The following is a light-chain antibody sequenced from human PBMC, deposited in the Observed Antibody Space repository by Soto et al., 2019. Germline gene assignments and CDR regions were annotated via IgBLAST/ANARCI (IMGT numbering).Light chain of an antibody. V-gene: IGKV3-15*01. J-gene: IGKJ1*01. CDR2: GAS. Sequence: VMTQSPATLSVSPGERATLSCWASETVATNLAWYQQKPGQAPRLLISGASTRAAGISDRFRGSGSGTEFTLTISSLRSADAAIYYCQQYFEWHPMTFGQGTKVEI. CDR1: ETVATN. CDR3: QQYFEWHPMT.